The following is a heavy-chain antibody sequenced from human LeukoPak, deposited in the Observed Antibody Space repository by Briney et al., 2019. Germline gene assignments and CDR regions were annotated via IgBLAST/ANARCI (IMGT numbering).Heavy chain of an antibody. Sequence: GGSLRLSCAASGFTFSSYGMHWVRQAPGKGLEWVAVIWYDGSNKYCADSVKGRFTISRDNSKNTLYLQMNSLRAEDTAVYYCARDPHPGIAVAGLDYWGQGTLVTVSS. CDR2: IWYDGSNK. V-gene: IGHV3-33*01. D-gene: IGHD6-19*01. J-gene: IGHJ4*02. CDR3: ARDPHPGIAVAGLDY. CDR1: GFTFSSYG.